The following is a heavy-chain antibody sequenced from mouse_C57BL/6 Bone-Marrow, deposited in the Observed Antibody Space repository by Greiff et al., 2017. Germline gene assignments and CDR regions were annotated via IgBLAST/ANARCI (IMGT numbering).Heavy chain of an antibody. CDR1: GYTFTSYG. J-gene: IGHJ3*01. CDR2: IYPRSGNT. Sequence: VNVVESGAELARPGASVKLSCKASGYTFTSYGISWVKQRTGQGLEWIGEIYPRSGNTYYNEKFKGKATLTADKSSSTAYMELRSLTSEDSAVYFCETLHAWFAYWGQGTLVTVSA. CDR3: ETLHAWFAY. V-gene: IGHV1-81*01.